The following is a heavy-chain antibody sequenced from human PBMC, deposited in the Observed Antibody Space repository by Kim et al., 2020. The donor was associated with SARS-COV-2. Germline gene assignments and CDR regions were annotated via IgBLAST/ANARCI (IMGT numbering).Heavy chain of an antibody. J-gene: IGHJ3*02. V-gene: IGHV3-23*01. CDR1: GFTFGSYA. D-gene: IGHD6-19*01. CDR2: MSRSGST. Sequence: GGSLRLSCAASGFTFGSYAMTWVRQAPGKGLEWVSTMSRSGSTYYADSVKGRFTVSRDNSKNTLYVDMNILRAEDTAIYYCVKSLGYSSGSGAFDIWGQG. CDR3: VKSLGYSSGSGAFDI.